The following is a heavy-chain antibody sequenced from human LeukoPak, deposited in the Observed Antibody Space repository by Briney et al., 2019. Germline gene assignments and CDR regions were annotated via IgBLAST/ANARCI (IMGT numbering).Heavy chain of an antibody. Sequence: SQTLSLTCAISGDSVSSNSAGWNWIRQSPSRGLEWLGRTYYRSKWYNDYLISVKSRISIKADTSKNHFSLQLRSVTPKDAAVYYCARDTRDTENWEPVLSLDYWGQGILVAVSS. J-gene: IGHJ4*02. CDR3: ARDTRDTENWEPVLSLDY. CDR1: GDSVSSNSAG. D-gene: IGHD1-26*01. V-gene: IGHV6-1*01. CDR2: TYYRSKWYN.